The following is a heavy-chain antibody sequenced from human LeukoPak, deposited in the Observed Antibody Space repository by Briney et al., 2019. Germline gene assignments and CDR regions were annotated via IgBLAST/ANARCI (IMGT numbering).Heavy chain of an antibody. CDR3: ARVLSSWYGVRGFDP. D-gene: IGHD6-13*01. CDR2: IYYSGST. J-gene: IGHJ5*02. CDR1: GGSISSYY. V-gene: IGHV4-59*01. Sequence: PSETLSLTCTVSGGSISSYYWSWIRQPPGKGLEWIGYIYYSGSTNYNPSLKSRVTISVDTSKNQLSLKLSSVTAADTAVYYCARVLSSWYGVRGFDPWGQGTLVTVSS.